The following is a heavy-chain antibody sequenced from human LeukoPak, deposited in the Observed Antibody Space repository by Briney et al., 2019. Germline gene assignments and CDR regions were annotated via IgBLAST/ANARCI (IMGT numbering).Heavy chain of an antibody. CDR1: GFTLDDYA. CDR3: AKEMAGYSGYALDY. Sequence: GGSLRLSCAASGFTLDDYAMHWVRQAPGKGLEWVSLISGDGGSTYYADSVKGRFTISRDNSKNSLYLQMNSLRTEDTALYYCAKEMAGYSGYALDYWGQGTLVTVSS. J-gene: IGHJ4*02. CDR2: ISGDGGST. V-gene: IGHV3-43*02. D-gene: IGHD5-12*01.